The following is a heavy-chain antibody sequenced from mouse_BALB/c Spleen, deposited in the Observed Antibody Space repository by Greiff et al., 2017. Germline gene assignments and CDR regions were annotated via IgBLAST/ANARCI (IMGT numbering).Heavy chain of an antibody. CDR3: ARPRLPYYAMDD. Sequence: VKLQQSGAELAKPGASVKMSCKASGYTFTSYWMHWVKQRPGQGLEWIGYINPSTGYTEYNQKFKDKATLTADKSSSTAYMQLSSLTSEDSAVYYCARPRLPYYAMDDWGQGTSVTVSS. CDR1: GYTFTSYW. V-gene: IGHV1-7*01. D-gene: IGHD2-4*01. J-gene: IGHJ4*01. CDR2: INPSTGYT.